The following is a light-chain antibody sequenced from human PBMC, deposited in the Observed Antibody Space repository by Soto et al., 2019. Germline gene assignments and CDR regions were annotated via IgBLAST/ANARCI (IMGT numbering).Light chain of an antibody. CDR3: QQRSNWIT. Sequence: EIVLTQSPATLSLSPGERATLSCRASQSVSSYLAWYQQKPGQAPRLLIYDASNRATGIPARFSGSGSGTDFTLTISSLEPEDFAVYYCQQRSNWITFGQGTRLELE. V-gene: IGKV3-11*01. CDR1: QSVSSY. J-gene: IGKJ5*01. CDR2: DAS.